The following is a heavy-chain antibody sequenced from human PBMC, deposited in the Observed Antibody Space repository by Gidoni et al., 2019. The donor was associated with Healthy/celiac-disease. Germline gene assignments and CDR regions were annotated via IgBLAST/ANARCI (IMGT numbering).Heavy chain of an antibody. J-gene: IGHJ3*02. CDR3: ARGRVRYRLPSPILDI. D-gene: IGHD5-12*01. CDR2: INHSGST. CDR1: GGSFSGYY. V-gene: IGHV4-34*01. Sequence: QVQLQQWGAGLLKPSETLSLTCAVYGGSFSGYYWSWIRQPPGKGLEWIGEINHSGSTNYNPSLKSRVTISVDTSKNQFSLKLSSVTAADTAVYYCARGRVRYRLPSPILDIWGQGTMVTVSS.